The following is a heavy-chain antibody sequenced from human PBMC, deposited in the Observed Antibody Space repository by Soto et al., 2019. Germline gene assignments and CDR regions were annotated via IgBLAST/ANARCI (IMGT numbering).Heavy chain of an antibody. CDR3: AREPDPVLRYFDWPD. Sequence: VGSLRLSWXASGFTVSSNYIIWVLHSPLNGLELVSVIYSGGSTYYADSVKGRFTISRDNSKNTLYPQMNSLRAEDTAVYYCAREPDPVLRYFDWPDWGQGTLVTVSS. V-gene: IGHV3-66*01. CDR1: GFTVSSNY. CDR2: IYSGGST. J-gene: IGHJ4*02. D-gene: IGHD3-9*01.